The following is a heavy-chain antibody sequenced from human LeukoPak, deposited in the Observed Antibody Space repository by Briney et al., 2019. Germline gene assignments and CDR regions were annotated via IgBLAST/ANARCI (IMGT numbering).Heavy chain of an antibody. V-gene: IGHV4-34*01. CDR2: INHSGST. D-gene: IGHD3-3*01. CDR1: GGSFSGYY. CDR3: ARWESGYPFYGMDV. Sequence: MASETLSLTCAVYGGSFSGYYWSWIRQPPGEGLEWIGEINHSGSTNYNPSLKSRVTISVDTSKNQFSLKLSSVTAADTAVYYCARWESGYPFYGMDVWGQGTTVTVSS. J-gene: IGHJ6*02.